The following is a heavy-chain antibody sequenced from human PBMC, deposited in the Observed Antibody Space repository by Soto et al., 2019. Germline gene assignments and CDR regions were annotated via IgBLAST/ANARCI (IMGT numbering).Heavy chain of an antibody. Sequence: QVQLVQSGAEVKKPGASVKVSCKVSGYTLTELSMHWVRQAPGKGLEWMGGFDPEDGETIYAQKFQGRVTMNEDTSTDTAYMELSSLRSEDTAVYYCATAGGYIVATMDYYYYGMDVWGQGTTVTVSS. D-gene: IGHD5-12*01. CDR2: FDPEDGET. CDR1: GYTLTELS. J-gene: IGHJ6*02. CDR3: ATAGGYIVATMDYYYYGMDV. V-gene: IGHV1-24*01.